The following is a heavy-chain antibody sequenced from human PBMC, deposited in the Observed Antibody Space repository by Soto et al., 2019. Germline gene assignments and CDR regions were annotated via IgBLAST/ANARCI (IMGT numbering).Heavy chain of an antibody. V-gene: IGHV4-4*07. Sequence: QVHLQESGPGLVKPSETLSLTCSVSGSSFSNFYWSWIRQSAGKGLEWIGRIYTSGATSYNPSLKSRVTMSVDTSQTQMSLNLTSVTAADTAVYYCARGGIQLSYAFDHWGQRILVTVSS. CDR1: GSSFSNFY. D-gene: IGHD3-10*01. CDR2: IYTSGAT. CDR3: ARGGIQLSYAFDH. J-gene: IGHJ4*02.